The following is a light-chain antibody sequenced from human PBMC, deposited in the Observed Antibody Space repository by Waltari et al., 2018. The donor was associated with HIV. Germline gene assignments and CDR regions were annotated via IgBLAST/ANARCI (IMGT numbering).Light chain of an antibody. CDR3: AAWDDTLTVV. J-gene: IGLJ2*01. CDR1: SSNIGTNY. V-gene: IGLV1-47*01. CDR2: RNN. Sequence: QSVLTQPPSASGTPGQSVTISCSGTSSNIGTNYVYWYQQFPGTAPNLLIYRNNKRPSGVPGRFSGSKSGTSASLDISGLRSDDEAEYYCAAWDDTLTVVFGGGTKLTVL.